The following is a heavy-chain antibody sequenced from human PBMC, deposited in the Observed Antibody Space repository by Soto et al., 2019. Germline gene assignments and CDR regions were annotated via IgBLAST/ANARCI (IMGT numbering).Heavy chain of an antibody. D-gene: IGHD6-19*01. Sequence: EVQLVETGGGLIQPGGSLRLSCAASGLTVSSNYMSWVRQAPGKGLEWVSVIYSGGSTYYADSVKGRFTISRDNSKNTLYLQMNSLRAEDTAVYYCARSWQWLGRFDYWGQGTLVTVSS. CDR2: IYSGGST. CDR1: GLTVSSNY. CDR3: ARSWQWLGRFDY. J-gene: IGHJ4*02. V-gene: IGHV3-53*02.